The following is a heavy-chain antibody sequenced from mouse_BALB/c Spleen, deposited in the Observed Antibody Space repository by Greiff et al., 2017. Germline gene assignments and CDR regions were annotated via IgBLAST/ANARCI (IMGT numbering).Heavy chain of an antibody. V-gene: IGHV1-14*01. Sequence: VQLQQSGPELVKPGASVKMSCKASGYTFTSYVMHWVKQKPGQGLEWIGYINPYNDGTKYNEKFKGKATLTSDKSSSTAYMELSSLTSEDSAVYYCAKSTTATRYAMDYWGQGTSVTVSS. D-gene: IGHD1-2*01. CDR1: GYTFTSYV. CDR2: INPYNDGT. CDR3: AKSTTATRYAMDY. J-gene: IGHJ4*01.